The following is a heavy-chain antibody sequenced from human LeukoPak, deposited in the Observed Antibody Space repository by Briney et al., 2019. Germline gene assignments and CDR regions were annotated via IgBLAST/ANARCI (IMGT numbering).Heavy chain of an antibody. V-gene: IGHV3-30*02. CDR3: AKGADILTGYYPTDFDY. Sequence: GGSLRLSCAASGFTFSSYGIHWVRQAPGKGLEWVTFIPYDGLNRIYADSVEGRFTVSRDNSKNTLYLQMNSLRAEDTAVYYCAKGADILTGYYPTDFDYWGQGTLVTVSS. CDR1: GFTFSSYG. CDR2: IPYDGLNR. D-gene: IGHD3-9*01. J-gene: IGHJ4*02.